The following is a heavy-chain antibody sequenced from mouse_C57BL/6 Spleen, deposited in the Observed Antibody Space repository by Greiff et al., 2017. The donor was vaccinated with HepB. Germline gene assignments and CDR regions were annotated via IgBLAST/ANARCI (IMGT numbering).Heavy chain of an antibody. J-gene: IGHJ3*01. CDR3: AREDYYGSSPWFAY. Sequence: VQLQQSGPELVKPGASVKISCKASGYAFSSSWMNWVKQRPGKGLEWIGRIYPGDGDTNYNVKFKGKATLTADKSSSTAYMHLSSLTSEDSAVYFCAREDYYGSSPWFAYWGQGTLVTVSA. CDR1: GYAFSSSW. CDR2: IYPGDGDT. D-gene: IGHD1-1*01. V-gene: IGHV1-82*01.